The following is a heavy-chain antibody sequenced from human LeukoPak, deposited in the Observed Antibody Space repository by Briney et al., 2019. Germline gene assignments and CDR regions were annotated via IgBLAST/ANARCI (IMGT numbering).Heavy chain of an antibody. D-gene: IGHD6-13*01. Sequence: PSETLSLTCAVSGGSISSSNWWSWVRQPPGKGLEWIGEIYHSGSTNYNPSLKSRVTISVDKSKKEFSLKLTSVTAADTAVYYCARVSMGGAAAELDYWGQGTLVTVSS. CDR1: GGSISSSNW. CDR2: IYHSGST. J-gene: IGHJ4*02. CDR3: ARVSMGGAAAELDY. V-gene: IGHV4-4*02.